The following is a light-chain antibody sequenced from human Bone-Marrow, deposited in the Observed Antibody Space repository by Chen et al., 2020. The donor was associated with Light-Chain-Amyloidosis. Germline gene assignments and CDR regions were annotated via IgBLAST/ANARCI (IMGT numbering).Light chain of an antibody. CDR1: QSVGNK. CDR3: QQLSNWPRT. CDR2: VAS. Sequence: ESVMTQSPATLSLFPGESATLSCRVSQSVGNKLAWYQHKPGQGPSLVIYVASTRASGIPARFSDSRSGRKFTLNISRLQSGDLAVYYCQQLSNWPRTFGLGTRVEVK. V-gene: IGKV3-15*01. J-gene: IGKJ1*01.